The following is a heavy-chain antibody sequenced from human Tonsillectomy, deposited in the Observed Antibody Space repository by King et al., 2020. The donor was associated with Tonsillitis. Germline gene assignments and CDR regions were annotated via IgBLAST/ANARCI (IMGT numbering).Heavy chain of an antibody. CDR2: IDPSDSYT. J-gene: IGHJ3*02. V-gene: IGHV5-10-1*03. CDR1: RYSFTSYW. CDR3: ARHPPQLTGDDAFDI. D-gene: IGHD7-27*01. Sequence: QLVQSGAEVKKPAESLRISCKGSRYSFTSYWISWVRQMPGKGLEWMGKIDPSDSYTIYSPSFQGHVTISADKSLSTAYLQWSSLKASDTAMYYCARHPPQLTGDDAFDIWGQGTMVTVSS.